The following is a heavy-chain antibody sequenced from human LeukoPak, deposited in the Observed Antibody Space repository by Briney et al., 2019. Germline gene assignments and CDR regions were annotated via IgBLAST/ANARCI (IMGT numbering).Heavy chain of an antibody. CDR2: ISTSSSYI. D-gene: IGHD3-10*01. CDR3: ARDLLGTLVRGPIDY. CDR1: GFTFSSYS. V-gene: IGHV3-21*01. J-gene: IGHJ4*02. Sequence: GGPLRLSCAASGFTFSSYSMNWVRQAPGKGLEWVSSISTSSSYIYYADSVKGRFTISRDNAKNSLYLQMNSLRAEDTAVYYCARDLLGTLVRGPIDYGGQGTLVTVS.